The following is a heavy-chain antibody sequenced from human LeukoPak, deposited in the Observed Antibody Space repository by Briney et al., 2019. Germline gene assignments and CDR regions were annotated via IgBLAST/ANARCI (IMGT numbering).Heavy chain of an antibody. CDR3: ARQGCTTSVCYRFSP. J-gene: IGHJ1*01. Sequence: SETLSLTCAVYGGSFSGYYWSWIRQPPGKGLEWIGEINHSGSTNYNPSLKSRVTISVDTSKNQFSLKLSSVTAADTAVYYWARQGCTTSVCYRFSPWGQGTLVRVSS. CDR2: INHSGST. V-gene: IGHV4-34*01. CDR1: GGSFSGYY. D-gene: IGHD2-8*01.